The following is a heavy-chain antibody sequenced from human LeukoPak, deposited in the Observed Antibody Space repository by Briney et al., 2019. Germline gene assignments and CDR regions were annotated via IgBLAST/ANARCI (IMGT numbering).Heavy chain of an antibody. CDR2: INPSGDST. CDR3: ARDGESGFLEWLSPDYYFDY. V-gene: IGHV1-46*01. D-gene: IGHD3-3*01. Sequence: ASVKVSCKASGYTFTSYYMHWVRQAPGQGLEWMGIINPSGDSTSYAQKFQGRVTMTRDTSTSTVYMELSSLRSEDTAVYYCARDGESGFLEWLSPDYYFDYWGQGTLVTVSS. J-gene: IGHJ4*02. CDR1: GYTFTSYY.